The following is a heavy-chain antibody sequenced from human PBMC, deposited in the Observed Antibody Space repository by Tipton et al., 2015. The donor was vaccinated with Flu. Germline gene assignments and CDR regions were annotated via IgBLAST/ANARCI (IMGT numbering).Heavy chain of an antibody. CDR2: IFHSGNS. CDR1: GDSIGSDYY. Sequence: TLSLTCSVSGDSIGSDYYWGWIRQPPGKGLEWIGNIFHSGNSYHNPSLKSRVTMSVDTSMNQVSLGLSSVTAADTAVYYCARVSPRRITAIAVTMVPEGYFDSWGQGTLVTVSS. D-gene: IGHD3-10*01. V-gene: IGHV4-38-2*02. J-gene: IGHJ4*02. CDR3: ARVSPRRITAIAVTMVPEGYFDS.